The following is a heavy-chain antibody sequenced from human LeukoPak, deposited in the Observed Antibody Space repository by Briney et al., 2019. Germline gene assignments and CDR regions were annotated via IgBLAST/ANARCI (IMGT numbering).Heavy chain of an antibody. D-gene: IGHD3-3*01. CDR3: ARWGGQYDFWSGYYSFDY. V-gene: IGHV3-30*04. CDR1: GFTFSTYA. Sequence: GGSLTLSWAVSGFTFSTYAMHWVRQAPGKGLGWVAVISYDGSNKYYADSVKGRFTISRDTSKNTLHLQMTSLRGEDTAVYYCARWGGQYDFWSGYYSFDYWGQGTPVTVSS. J-gene: IGHJ4*02. CDR2: ISYDGSNK.